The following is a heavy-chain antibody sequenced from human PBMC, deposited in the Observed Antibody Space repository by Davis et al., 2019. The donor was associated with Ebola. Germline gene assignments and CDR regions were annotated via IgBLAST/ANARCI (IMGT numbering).Heavy chain of an antibody. V-gene: IGHV3-33*06. D-gene: IGHD3-3*01. CDR3: AKTPYDFWSGYYSAYFDY. J-gene: IGHJ4*02. Sequence: GESLKISCAASGFTFSSYAMHWVRQAPGKGLEWVAVIWYDGSNKYYADSVKGRFTISRDNSKNTLYLQMNSLRAEDTAVYYCAKTPYDFWSGYYSAYFDYWGQGTLVTVSS. CDR2: IWYDGSNK. CDR1: GFTFSSYA.